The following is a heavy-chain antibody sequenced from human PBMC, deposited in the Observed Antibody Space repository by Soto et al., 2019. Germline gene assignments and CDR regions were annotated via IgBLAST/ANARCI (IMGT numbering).Heavy chain of an antibody. CDR3: ARVVKAGDYGDYGRYYFDY. J-gene: IGHJ4*01. V-gene: IGHV1-18*04. Sequence: QVQLVQSGAEVKNPGASVKVSCKASGYTFTTYGITWVRQAPGHGLEWMGWISAYSGNTNYAQKLRGRLTVTTDTSTNTAYMDLRSLRSDDTAVYYCARVVKAGDYGDYGRYYFDYWGHGPMVTVSS. CDR1: GYTFTTYG. D-gene: IGHD4-17*01. CDR2: ISAYSGNT.